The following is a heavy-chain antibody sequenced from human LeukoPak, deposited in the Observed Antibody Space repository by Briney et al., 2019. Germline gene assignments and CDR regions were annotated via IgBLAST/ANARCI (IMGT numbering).Heavy chain of an antibody. CDR3: AREGPSVATSLDY. CDR1: GFSFDTYA. V-gene: IGHV3-74*01. CDR2: INSDGSST. Sequence: GRSLRLSCAASGFSFDTYAMHWVRQGPGKGLVWVSRINSDGSSTSYAGSVKGRFTISRDNAKNTLYLQMNSLRAEDTAVYYCAREGPSVATSLDYWGQGTLVTVSS. J-gene: IGHJ4*02. D-gene: IGHD5-12*01.